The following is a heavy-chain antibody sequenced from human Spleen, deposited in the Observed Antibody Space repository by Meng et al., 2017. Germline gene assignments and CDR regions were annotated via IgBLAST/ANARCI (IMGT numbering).Heavy chain of an antibody. J-gene: IGHJ4*02. CDR1: GFTFSYYW. CDR3: ARAEFYYDSSGYYSNPFDY. CDR2: IKQDGSEK. V-gene: IGHV3-7*01. D-gene: IGHD3-22*01. Sequence: GESLKISCAASGFTFSYYWMSWVRQAPGKGLEWVANIKQDGSEKYYVDSVKGRFTISRDYAKNSLYLQMNSLRDKDTAVYYCARAEFYYDSSGYYSNPFDYWGQGTLVTVSS.